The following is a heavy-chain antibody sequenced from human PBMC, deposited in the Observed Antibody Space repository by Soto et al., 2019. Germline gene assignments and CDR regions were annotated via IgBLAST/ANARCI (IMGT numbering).Heavy chain of an antibody. CDR1: GFTFSSYA. D-gene: IGHD1-26*01. V-gene: IGHV3-23*01. J-gene: IGHJ6*02. Sequence: PGGSLRLSCAASGFTFSSYAMSWVRQAPGKGLEWVSAISGSGGSTYYADSVKGRFTISRDNSKNTLYLQMNSLRAEDTAVYYCAKAPRRRGSGIYYYYGMDVWGQGTTVTVSS. CDR2: ISGSGGST. CDR3: AKAPRRRGSGIYYYYGMDV.